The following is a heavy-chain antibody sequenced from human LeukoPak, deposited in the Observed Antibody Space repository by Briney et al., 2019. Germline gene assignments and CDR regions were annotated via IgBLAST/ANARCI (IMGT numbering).Heavy chain of an antibody. D-gene: IGHD6-13*01. Sequence: PSETLSLTCTVSGGSISSGDYYWSWIRQPPGKGLEWIGYIYYSGSTYYNPSIKSRVTISVDTSKNQFSLKLSSVTAADTAVYYCARDLGIAATTDYWGQGTLVTVSS. V-gene: IGHV4-30-4*01. J-gene: IGHJ4*02. CDR1: GGSISSGDYY. CDR3: ARDLGIAATTDY. CDR2: IYYSGST.